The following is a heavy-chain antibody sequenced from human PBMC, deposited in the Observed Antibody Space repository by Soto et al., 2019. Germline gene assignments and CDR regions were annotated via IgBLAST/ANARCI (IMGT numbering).Heavy chain of an antibody. CDR2: ISDTGRTI. D-gene: IGHD3-16*02. Sequence: GSLRLSCVGSGVDFRGSYMNWIRQAPGKGLEWISYISDTGRTIHYADSVKGRFVISRDNSRDSLYLQMNDLRADDTAIYYCAGFKEGKIVGLRWLDPWGQGTRVTVSS. CDR3: AGFKEGKIVGLRWLDP. CDR1: GVDFRGSY. J-gene: IGHJ5*02. V-gene: IGHV3-11*01.